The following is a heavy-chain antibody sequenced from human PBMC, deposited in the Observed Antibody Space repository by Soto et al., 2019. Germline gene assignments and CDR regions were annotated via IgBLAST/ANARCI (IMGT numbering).Heavy chain of an antibody. J-gene: IGHJ4*02. V-gene: IGHV1-24*01. CDR2: FDPEDGET. CDR1: GYTLTELS. CDR3: ATVKYSSGWYFVSY. D-gene: IGHD6-19*01. Sequence: ASVKVSCKVSGYTLTELSMHWVRQAPGKGLEWMGGFDPEDGETIYAQKFQGRVTMTEDTSTDTAYMELSSLRSEDTAVYYCATVKYSSGWYFVSYWGQVTLVTVPS.